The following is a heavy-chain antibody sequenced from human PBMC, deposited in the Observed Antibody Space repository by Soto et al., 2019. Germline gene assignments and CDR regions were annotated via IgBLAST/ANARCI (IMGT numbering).Heavy chain of an antibody. V-gene: IGHV1-3*04. CDR2: INTAKGNT. CDR3: ARYCSGCTCY. D-gene: IGHD2-15*01. J-gene: IGHJ4*02. Sequence: QVQLVQSGAEVKKPGASVKVSCKTSGYTFTTYAVHWVRQAPGQSLEWMGWINTAKGNTEYSRKFQGRVIITRDTSASTAYMDLSNSRSEDTVIYYCARYCSGCTCYWGQGTLVTVSS. CDR1: GYTFTTYA.